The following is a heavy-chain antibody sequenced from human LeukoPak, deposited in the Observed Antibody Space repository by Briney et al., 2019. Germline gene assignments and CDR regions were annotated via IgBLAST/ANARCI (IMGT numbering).Heavy chain of an antibody. Sequence: ASVKVSCKASGYTFTSYYMHWVRQAPGQGLEWMGIINPSGGSTSYAQKFQGRVTMTRDMSTSTVYMELSSLRSEDTAVYYCARDYRSNSSRPDDAFDIWGQGTMVTVSS. J-gene: IGHJ3*02. D-gene: IGHD6-13*01. V-gene: IGHV1-46*01. CDR1: GYTFTSYY. CDR2: INPSGGST. CDR3: ARDYRSNSSRPDDAFDI.